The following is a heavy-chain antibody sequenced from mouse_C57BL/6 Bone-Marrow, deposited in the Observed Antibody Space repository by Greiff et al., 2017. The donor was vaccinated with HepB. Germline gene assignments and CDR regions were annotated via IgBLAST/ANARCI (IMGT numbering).Heavy chain of an antibody. D-gene: IGHD2-5*01. J-gene: IGHJ4*01. V-gene: IGHV1-53*01. Sequence: QVQLQQSGTELVKPGASVKLSCKASGYTFTSYWMHWVKQRPGQGLEWIGNINPSNGGTNYNEKFKSKATLTVDKSSSTAYMQLSSLTSEDSAVYYCARAYYSNYSYYYAMDYWGQGTSVTVSS. CDR2: INPSNGGT. CDR1: GYTFTSYW. CDR3: ARAYYSNYSYYYAMDY.